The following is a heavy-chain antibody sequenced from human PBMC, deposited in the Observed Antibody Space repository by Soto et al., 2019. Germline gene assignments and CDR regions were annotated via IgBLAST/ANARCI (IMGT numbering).Heavy chain of an antibody. J-gene: IGHJ5*02. Sequence: QVQLVQSGAEVKKPGASVKVSCKASGYTFTSYHINWVRQATGHGLEWMGWMDPNSGNTGFAQKFQGRVTMTRTTSIRTAYMELTSLRSEDTAVYYCARRLFDPWGQGTLVTVSS. CDR2: MDPNSGNT. CDR1: GYTFTSYH. V-gene: IGHV1-8*01. CDR3: ARRLFDP.